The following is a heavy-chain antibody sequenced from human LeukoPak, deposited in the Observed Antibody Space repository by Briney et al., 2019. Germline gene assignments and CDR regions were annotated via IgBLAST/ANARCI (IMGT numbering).Heavy chain of an antibody. J-gene: IGHJ5*02. CDR3: ARSGVVIPEQVWFDP. D-gene: IGHD3-3*01. Sequence: ASVKVSCKASGYTFTSYDINWVRQATGQGLEWMGWISAYNGNTNYAQRLQGRVTMTTDTSTSTAYMELRSLRSDDTAVYYCARSGVVIPEQVWFDPWGQGTLVTVSS. V-gene: IGHV1-18*01. CDR2: ISAYNGNT. CDR1: GYTFTSYD.